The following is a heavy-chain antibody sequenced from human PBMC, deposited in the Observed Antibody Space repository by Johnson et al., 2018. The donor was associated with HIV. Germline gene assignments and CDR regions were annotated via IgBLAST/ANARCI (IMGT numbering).Heavy chain of an antibody. Sequence: VQLVESGGGVVQPGRSLRLSCAASGFTFSSYAMHWVRQAPGKGLEWVSYISSSGSTIYYADSVKGRFTISRDNSKNTLYLQMNSLRAEDTAVYYCACLAHDAFDIWGQGTTVIVSA. CDR2: ISSSGSTI. CDR1: GFTFSSYA. V-gene: IGHV3-48*01. J-gene: IGHJ3*02. D-gene: IGHD3-16*01. CDR3: ACLAHDAFDI.